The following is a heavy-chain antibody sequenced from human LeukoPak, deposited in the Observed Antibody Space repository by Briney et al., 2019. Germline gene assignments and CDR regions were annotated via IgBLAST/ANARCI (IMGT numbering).Heavy chain of an antibody. Sequence: GGSLRLSCAASGFTFSSYAMHWVRQAPGKGLEWVAVISYDGSNKYYADSVKGRFTISRDNSKNTLYLQMNSLRAEDTAVYYCARDGKMSDHFIFDYWGQGTLVTVSS. J-gene: IGHJ4*02. CDR1: GFTFSSYA. CDR3: ARDGKMSDHFIFDY. CDR2: ISYDGSNK. V-gene: IGHV3-30*04. D-gene: IGHD1-1*01.